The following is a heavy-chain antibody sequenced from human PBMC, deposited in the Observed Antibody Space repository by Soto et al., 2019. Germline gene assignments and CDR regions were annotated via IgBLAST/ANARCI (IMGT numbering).Heavy chain of an antibody. CDR2: IVVGSGNT. CDR1: GFTFTSSA. Sequence: ASVKVSCKASGFTFTSSAVQWVRQARGQRLEWIGWIVVGSGNTNYAQKFQERVTITRDMSTSTAYMELSSLRSEDTAVYYCAADAEESAVGATGVDYWGQGTLVTVSS. J-gene: IGHJ4*02. D-gene: IGHD1-26*01. CDR3: AADAEESAVGATGVDY. V-gene: IGHV1-58*01.